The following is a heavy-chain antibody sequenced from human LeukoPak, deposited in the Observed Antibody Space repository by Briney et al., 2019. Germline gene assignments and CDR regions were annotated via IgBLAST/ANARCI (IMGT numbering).Heavy chain of an antibody. Sequence: PGGSLRLSCAASGFPFSIFALSWVRQAPGKGLEWASSITSSGDKTYYADSVKGRFTVSRDNSKKTVDLQMNSLRAEDTALYYCAKDPNFSSGWYLADYWGQGTLVTVSS. CDR1: GFPFSIFA. CDR3: AKDPNFSSGWYLADY. CDR2: ITSSGDKT. J-gene: IGHJ4*02. D-gene: IGHD6-19*01. V-gene: IGHV3-23*01.